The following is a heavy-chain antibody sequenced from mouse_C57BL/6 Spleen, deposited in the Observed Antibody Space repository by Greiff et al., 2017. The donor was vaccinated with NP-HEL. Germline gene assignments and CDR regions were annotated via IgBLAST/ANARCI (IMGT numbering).Heavy chain of an antibody. Sequence: VQLQQSGAELVKPGASVKLSCKASGYTFTSYCMQWVKQRPGQGLEWIGEIDPSDSYTNYNQKFKGKATLTVDTSSSTAYMQLSSLTSEDSAVYYCARDSLFDDWGQGTTLTVSS. J-gene: IGHJ2*01. V-gene: IGHV1-50*01. CDR2: IDPSDSYT. D-gene: IGHD3-2*01. CDR3: ARDSLFDD. CDR1: GYTFTSYC.